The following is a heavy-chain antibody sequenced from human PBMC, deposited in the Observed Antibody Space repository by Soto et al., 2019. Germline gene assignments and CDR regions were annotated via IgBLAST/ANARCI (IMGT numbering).Heavy chain of an antibody. D-gene: IGHD1-26*01. CDR3: AGILGGFLAY. CDR1: GGSFSSYA. CDR2: IIPISDTA. J-gene: IGHJ4*02. V-gene: IGHV1-69*06. Sequence: QVQLAQSGAEVKKPGSSVKVSCKASGGSFSSYAITWVRQAPGQGLEWMGGIIPISDTAHYAQNFQGRVTMTADKSTTTAYMELSSLRSEDTALYYCAGILGGFLAYWGQGTQVTVSS.